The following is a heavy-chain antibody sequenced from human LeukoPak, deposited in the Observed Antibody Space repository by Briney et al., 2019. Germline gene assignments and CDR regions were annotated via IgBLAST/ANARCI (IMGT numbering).Heavy chain of an antibody. CDR2: IWYDGSNK. Sequence: PGRSLRFSCAASGFTFSSYGMHWVRQAPGKGLEWVAVIWYDGSNKYYADSVKGRFTISRDNSKNTLYLQMNSLRAEDTAVYYCARSTLQQPPRYWGQGTLVTVSS. V-gene: IGHV3-33*01. J-gene: IGHJ4*02. CDR3: ARSTLQQPPRY. CDR1: GFTFSSYG. D-gene: IGHD6-13*01.